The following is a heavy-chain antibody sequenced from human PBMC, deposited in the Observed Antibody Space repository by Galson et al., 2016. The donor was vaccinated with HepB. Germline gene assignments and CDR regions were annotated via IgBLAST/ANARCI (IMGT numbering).Heavy chain of an antibody. D-gene: IGHD3-16*01. J-gene: IGHJ4*02. CDR2: ISRSSSYI. Sequence: SLRLSCAASGFTFSDYYMSWIRQAPGKRLEWISYISRSSSYIIYADSVKGRFTISRDDANNALDLQMNCLRAEDTAVYYCAREGRGAYSNTIDSWGQGTLVTVSS. CDR3: AREGRGAYSNTIDS. V-gene: IGHV3-11*06. CDR1: GFTFSDYY.